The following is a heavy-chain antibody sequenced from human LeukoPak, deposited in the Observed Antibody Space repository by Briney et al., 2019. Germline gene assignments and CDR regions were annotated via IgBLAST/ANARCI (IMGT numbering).Heavy chain of an antibody. CDR3: ARLYGPGRIEY. J-gene: IGHJ4*02. D-gene: IGHD2/OR15-2a*01. V-gene: IGHV4-30-2*01. Sequence: SETLSLTCTVSGGSISSGGYYWSWIRQPPGKGLEWIGYIYHSGSTYYNPSLKSRVTISVDTSKNQFSLNLTSVTAADTAVYYCARLYGPGRIEYWGQGTLVTVSS. CDR2: IYHSGST. CDR1: GGSISSGGYY.